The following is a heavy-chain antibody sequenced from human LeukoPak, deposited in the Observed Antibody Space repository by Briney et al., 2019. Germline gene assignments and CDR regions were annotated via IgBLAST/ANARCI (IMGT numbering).Heavy chain of an antibody. D-gene: IGHD4-11*01. CDR2: ISGSGSII. J-gene: IGHJ4*02. CDR3: AREDSDYSNYDF. CDR1: GFSFRSYE. Sequence: PGGSLRLSCAASGFSFRSYEMNWVRQAPGKGLEWVSYISGSGSIIYYADSVKGRFTVSRDNAKNSLHLQMNDLRAEDTAVYYCAREDSDYSNYDFWGQGTLVTVSS. V-gene: IGHV3-48*03.